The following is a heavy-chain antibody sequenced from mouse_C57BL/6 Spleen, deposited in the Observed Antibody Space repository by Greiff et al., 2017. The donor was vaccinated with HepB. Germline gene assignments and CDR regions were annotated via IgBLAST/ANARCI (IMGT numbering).Heavy chain of an antibody. CDR2: ILPGSGST. Sequence: VMLVESGAELMKPGASVKLSCKATGYTFTGYWIEWVKQRPGHGLEWIGEILPGSGSTNYNEKFKGKATFTADTSSNTAYMQLSSLTTEDSAIYYCASGPAGWFAYWGQGTLVTVSA. V-gene: IGHV1-9*01. CDR3: ASGPAGWFAY. CDR1: GYTFTGYW. J-gene: IGHJ3*01.